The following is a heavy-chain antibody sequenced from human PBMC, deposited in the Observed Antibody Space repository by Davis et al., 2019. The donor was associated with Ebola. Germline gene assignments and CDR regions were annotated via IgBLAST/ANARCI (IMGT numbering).Heavy chain of an antibody. J-gene: IGHJ5*02. V-gene: IGHV1-69*02. D-gene: IGHD3-22*01. CDR2: IIPILGIA. Sequence: AASVKVSCKASGGTFSSYTISWVRQAPGQGLEWMGRIIPILGIANYAQKFQGRVTITADKSTSTAYMELSSLRSEDTAVYYCAAFSYDSSGYYSPNWFDPWGQGTLVTVSS. CDR1: GGTFSSYT. CDR3: AAFSYDSSGYYSPNWFDP.